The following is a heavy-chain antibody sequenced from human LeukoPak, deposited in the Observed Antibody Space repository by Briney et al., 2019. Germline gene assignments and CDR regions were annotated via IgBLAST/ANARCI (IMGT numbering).Heavy chain of an antibody. CDR1: GFTFSSYA. Sequence: GGSLRLSCAASGFTFSSYAMSWVRQAPGKGLEWVSVISGSGGSTYYADSVKGRFTISRDNSKNSLYLQMNSLRAEDTAVYYCARFIDIVVVPAAVSGVGYFDYWGQGTLVIVSS. CDR3: ARFIDIVVVPAAVSGVGYFDY. J-gene: IGHJ4*02. D-gene: IGHD2-2*01. V-gene: IGHV3-23*01. CDR2: ISGSGGST.